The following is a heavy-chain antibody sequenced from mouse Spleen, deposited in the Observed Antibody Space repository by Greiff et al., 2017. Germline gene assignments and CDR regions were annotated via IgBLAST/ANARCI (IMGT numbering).Heavy chain of an antibody. Sequence: EVKLVESGGGLVQPGGSLTLSCAASGFTFSSYTMSWVRQTPEKRLEWVAYISNGGGSTYYPDTVKGRFTISRDNAKNTLYLQMSSLKSEDTAMYYCARIGYYGSSYDYFDYWGQGTTLTVSS. V-gene: IGHV5-12-2*01. CDR3: ARIGYYGSSYDYFDY. CDR2: ISNGGGST. CDR1: GFTFSSYT. D-gene: IGHD1-1*01. J-gene: IGHJ2*01.